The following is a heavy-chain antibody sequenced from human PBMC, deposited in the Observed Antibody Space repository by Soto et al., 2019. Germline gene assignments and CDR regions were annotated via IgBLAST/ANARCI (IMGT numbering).Heavy chain of an antibody. CDR3: ARQLYYSDSSGFGY. J-gene: IGHJ4*02. D-gene: IGHD3-22*01. CDR2: INGDGRST. Sequence: EVQVGESGGGLVQPGGSLRLSCAGSGFTLSSYWMHWVRQAPGKGLVWVSRINGDGRSTSYAESVKGRFTISRDNAKNTLYMQMNSLRVEDTAVYYCARQLYYSDSSGFGYWGQGTLVTVSS. V-gene: IGHV3-74*01. CDR1: GFTLSSYW.